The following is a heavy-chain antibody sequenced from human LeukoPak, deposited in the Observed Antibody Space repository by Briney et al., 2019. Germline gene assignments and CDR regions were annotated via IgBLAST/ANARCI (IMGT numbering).Heavy chain of an antibody. CDR2: ISGSGGST. Sequence: GGSLRLSCAASGFTVSSSYMTWVRQAPGKGLEWVSAISGSGGSTYYADSVKGRFTISRDNSKNTLYLQMNSLRAEDTAVYYCAKDLVVDTAMDAFDYWGQGTLVTVSS. CDR3: AKDLVVDTAMDAFDY. CDR1: GFTVSSSY. V-gene: IGHV3-23*01. J-gene: IGHJ4*02. D-gene: IGHD5-18*01.